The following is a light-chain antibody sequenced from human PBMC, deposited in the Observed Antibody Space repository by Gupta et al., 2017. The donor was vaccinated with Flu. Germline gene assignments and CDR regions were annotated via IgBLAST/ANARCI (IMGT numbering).Light chain of an antibody. CDR2: GAS. J-gene: IGKJ1*01. CDR1: QSVSSSY. CDR3: QQDGSSPET. V-gene: IGKV3-20*01. Sequence: EIVLTQSPGTLSLSPGARATLSCRASQSVSSSYLAWYQQKPGQAPRLLIYGASSRATGISDRFSGSGSGTDFTLTINRLEPEDFAVYYCQQDGSSPETFGQGTKVEIK.